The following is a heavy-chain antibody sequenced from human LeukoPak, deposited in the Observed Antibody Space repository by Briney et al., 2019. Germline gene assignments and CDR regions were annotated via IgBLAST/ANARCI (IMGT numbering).Heavy chain of an antibody. CDR3: AKGLISSATYFSYFDY. Sequence: PGGSLRLSCAASGFTFSSYGMSWVRQAPGKGLEWVAEISAGGDLTNYADSVKGRFTISRDSSKNMLYVQMNSLRAEDTAIHYCAKGLISSATYFSYFDYWGQGTLVTVSS. D-gene: IGHD1-26*01. V-gene: IGHV3-23*01. CDR2: ISAGGDLT. J-gene: IGHJ4*02. CDR1: GFTFSSYG.